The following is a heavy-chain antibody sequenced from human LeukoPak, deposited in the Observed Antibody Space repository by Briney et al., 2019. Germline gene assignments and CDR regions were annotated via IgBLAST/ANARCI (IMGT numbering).Heavy chain of an antibody. Sequence: GGSLRLSCAASGFTFSSNNMNWVRQGPGKGLEWVSSISSSSSYIYYADSVKGRFTISRDNAKNSLYLQMNSLRAEDTAVYYCARDHDLWSVTDYWGQGTLVTVSS. CDR1: GFTFSSNN. CDR3: ARDHDLWSVTDY. D-gene: IGHD3-3*01. CDR2: ISSSSSYI. V-gene: IGHV3-21*01. J-gene: IGHJ4*02.